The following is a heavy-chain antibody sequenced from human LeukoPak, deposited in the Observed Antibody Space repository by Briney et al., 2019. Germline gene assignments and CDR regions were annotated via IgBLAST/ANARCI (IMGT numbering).Heavy chain of an antibody. J-gene: IGHJ5*02. CDR3: ARGLSTVTSYNWFDP. CDR2: INHSGST. V-gene: IGHV4-34*01. CDR1: GFTFSTYG. D-gene: IGHD4-17*01. Sequence: GSLRLSCAASGFTFSTYGMSWVRQPPGKGLEWIGEINHSGSTNYNPSLKSRVTISVDTSKNQFSLKLSSVTAADTAVYYCARGLSTVTSYNWFDPWGQGTLVTVSS.